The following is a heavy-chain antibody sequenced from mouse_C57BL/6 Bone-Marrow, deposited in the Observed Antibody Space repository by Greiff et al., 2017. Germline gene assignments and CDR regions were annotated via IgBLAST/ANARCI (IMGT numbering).Heavy chain of an antibody. V-gene: IGHV1-15*01. Sequence: QVQLQQSGAELVRPGASVTLSCKASGYTFTDYEMHWVKQTPVHGLEWIGAIDPETGGTAYNQKFKGKAILTADKTSSTAYMELRSLTSEDSAVYYCTRHPGDYWGQGTSVTVSS. CDR2: IDPETGGT. CDR1: GYTFTDYE. CDR3: TRHPGDY. J-gene: IGHJ4*01.